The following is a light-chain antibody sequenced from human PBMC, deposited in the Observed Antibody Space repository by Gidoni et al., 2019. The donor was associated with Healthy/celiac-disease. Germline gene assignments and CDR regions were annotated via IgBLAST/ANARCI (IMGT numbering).Light chain of an antibody. J-gene: IGKJ1*01. Sequence: EIVLTQSPGTLSLPPGERATLSCRASQSVSSSYLAWYQQKPGQAPRLLIYGASSRATGIPDRFSGSGSGTDFTLTISRLEPEDFAVYYCQQYGSSSWTFXXXTKVEIK. CDR3: QQYGSSSWT. V-gene: IGKV3-20*01. CDR1: QSVSSSY. CDR2: GAS.